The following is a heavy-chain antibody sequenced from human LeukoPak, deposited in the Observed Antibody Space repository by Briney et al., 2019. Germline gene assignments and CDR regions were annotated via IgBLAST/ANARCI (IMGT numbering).Heavy chain of an antibody. D-gene: IGHD3-10*01. J-gene: IGHJ4*02. CDR3: ASIVVRGVIDY. CDR2: INPNSGGT. Sequence: ASVKVSCKASGYTFTGYYMHWVRQAPGQGLEWMGRINPNSGGTNYAQKFQGRVTITRDTSISTASMELSRLRSDDTAVHYCASIVVRGVIDYWGQGTLVTVSS. V-gene: IGHV1-2*06. CDR1: GYTFTGYY.